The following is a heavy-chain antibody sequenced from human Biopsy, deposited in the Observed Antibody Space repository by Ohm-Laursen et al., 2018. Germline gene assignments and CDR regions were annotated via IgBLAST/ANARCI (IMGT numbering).Heavy chain of an antibody. J-gene: IGHJ2*01. V-gene: IGHV3-23*01. CDR1: GFPFHNYA. CDR3: AKDRRTMRVWYFDL. D-gene: IGHD4/OR15-4a*01. CDR2: ISSTGNST. Sequence: SLRLSCTASGFPFHNYAMSWVRQAPGKGLEWVSGISSTGNSTYYADSVKGRFTISRDNSKNTLYLQLNSLRVEDTALYYCAKDRRTMRVWYFDLWGRGTLVTVSS.